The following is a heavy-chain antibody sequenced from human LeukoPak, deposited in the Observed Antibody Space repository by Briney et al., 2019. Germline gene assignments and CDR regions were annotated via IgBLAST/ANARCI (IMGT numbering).Heavy chain of an antibody. D-gene: IGHD3-16*01. Sequence: SETLSLTCIVSAGSLSSSYCRWIRQPPGKGREWSGYIYYSGTNYNPTLKSRVTISVDTSKNQFSLKLSSVTAADTALYYCARDVWGGYYYYMDVWGKGTTVTISS. V-gene: IGHV4-59*01. CDR2: IYYSGT. CDR1: AGSLSSSY. CDR3: ARDVWGGYYYYMDV. J-gene: IGHJ6*03.